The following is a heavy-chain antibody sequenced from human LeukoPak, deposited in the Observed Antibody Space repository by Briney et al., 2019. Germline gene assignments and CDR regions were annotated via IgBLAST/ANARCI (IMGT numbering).Heavy chain of an antibody. Sequence: PGGSLRLSCEASGFTFSSYAMSGVRQAPGKGLEWVSGISWNSGSIGYGDSVKGRLTISRDNAKNSLYLQMNSLRAADTALYYCAKGRYSSTWGDWYFDLWGRGTLVTVSS. CDR2: ISWNSGSI. D-gene: IGHD6-13*01. CDR3: AKGRYSSTWGDWYFDL. CDR1: GFTFSSYA. J-gene: IGHJ2*01. V-gene: IGHV3-9*01.